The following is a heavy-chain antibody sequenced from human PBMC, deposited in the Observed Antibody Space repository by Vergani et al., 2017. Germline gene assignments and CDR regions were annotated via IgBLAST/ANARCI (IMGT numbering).Heavy chain of an antibody. Sequence: QLQLQESGPGLVKPSATLSLTCSVSGASIRSRNYYWGWIRQPPGKGLEWIASIYYSGSTYYNPSLKSRVTISVDTSKNQLSLKLSCVTAADTAVYFCASHSTFELLVKLGWIDPWGQGILVTVSS. CDR3: ASHSTFELLVKLGWIDP. J-gene: IGHJ5*02. CDR2: IYYSGST. D-gene: IGHD6-19*01. CDR1: GASIRSRNYY. V-gene: IGHV4-39*01.